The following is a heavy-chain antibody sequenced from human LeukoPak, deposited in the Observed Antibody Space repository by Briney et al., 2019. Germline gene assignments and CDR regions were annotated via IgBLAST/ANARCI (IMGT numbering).Heavy chain of an antibody. CDR2: ITAGNGNT. CDR3: ARDLARGGSYGYNAFDI. Sequence: ASVKDSCKDSGYNFNSYGIGWVRQAPRQGLEWMGWITAGNGNTNYAQKVQSRVTMTTDTSTSTAYMELRSLRSDDTAVYFCARDLARGGSYGYNAFDIWGQGKMVTVSS. V-gene: IGHV1-18*01. J-gene: IGHJ3*02. D-gene: IGHD5-18*01. CDR1: GYNFNSYG.